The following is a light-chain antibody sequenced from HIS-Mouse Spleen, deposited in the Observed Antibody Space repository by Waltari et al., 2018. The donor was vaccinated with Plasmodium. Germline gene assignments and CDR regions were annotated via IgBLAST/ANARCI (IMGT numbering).Light chain of an antibody. CDR3: QQYYSYPLT. V-gene: IGKV1-8*01. Sequence: AIRMTQSPSSFSASTGDRVPITCRASQGISSYLAWYQQKPGKAPKLLIYAASTLQSGVPSRFSGSGSGTDFTLTISCLQSEDFVTYYCQQYYSYPLTFGGGTKVEIK. J-gene: IGKJ4*01. CDR2: AAS. CDR1: QGISSY.